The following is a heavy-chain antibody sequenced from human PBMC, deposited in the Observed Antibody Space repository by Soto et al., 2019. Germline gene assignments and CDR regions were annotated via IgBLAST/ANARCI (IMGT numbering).Heavy chain of an antibody. J-gene: IGHJ3*02. D-gene: IGHD3-16*01. Sequence: ASVKVSCKASGYTFTSYGISWVRQAPGQGLEWMGWISAYNGNTNYAQKLQGRVTMTTDTSTSTAYMELRSLRSDDTAVYYCARDEDWGPRGGDAFDIWGQGTMVTVSS. V-gene: IGHV1-18*01. CDR2: ISAYNGNT. CDR3: ARDEDWGPRGGDAFDI. CDR1: GYTFTSYG.